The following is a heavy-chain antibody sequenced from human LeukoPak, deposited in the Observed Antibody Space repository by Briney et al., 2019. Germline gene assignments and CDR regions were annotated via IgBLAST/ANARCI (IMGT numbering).Heavy chain of an antibody. V-gene: IGHV4-30-4*08. CDR3: AREGSYCGGDCHDAFDI. Sequence: SETLSLTCTVSGGSISSGDYYWSWIRQPPGKGLEWIGYIYYSGSTYYNPSLKSRVTMSVDTSKNQFSLKLSSVTAADTAVYYCAREGSYCGGDCHDAFDIWGQGTMVTVSS. J-gene: IGHJ3*02. CDR2: IYYSGST. D-gene: IGHD2-21*01. CDR1: GGSISSGDYY.